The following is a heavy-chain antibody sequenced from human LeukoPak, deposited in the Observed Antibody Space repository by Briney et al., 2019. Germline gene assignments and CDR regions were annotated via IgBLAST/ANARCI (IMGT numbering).Heavy chain of an antibody. CDR3: ARNHLRFLEWSFDY. J-gene: IGHJ4*02. CDR1: GGSISSYY. V-gene: IGHV4-4*07. Sequence: SETLSLTCTVSGGSISSYYWSWIRQPAGKGLEWIGRIYTSGSTNYNPSLKSRVSMSVDTSKNQFSLKLSSVTAADTAVYYCARNHLRFLEWSFDYWGQGTLVTVSS. D-gene: IGHD3-3*01. CDR2: IYTSGST.